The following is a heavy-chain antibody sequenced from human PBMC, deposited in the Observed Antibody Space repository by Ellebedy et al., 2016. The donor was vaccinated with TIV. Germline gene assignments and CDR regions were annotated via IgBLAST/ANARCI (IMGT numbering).Heavy chain of an antibody. D-gene: IGHD1-1*01. Sequence: GGSLRLXCAASGFTFSNYAMNWVRQAPGKGLEWVSALGRTGNTYYADSVKGRFTISRDNSKSTLYLQMNIVAAEDTAMYYCTKGGSPTGHILHDYWGQGTLVTVSS. CDR2: LGRTGNT. J-gene: IGHJ4*02. CDR3: TKGGSPTGHILHDY. CDR1: GFTFSNYA. V-gene: IGHV3-23*01.